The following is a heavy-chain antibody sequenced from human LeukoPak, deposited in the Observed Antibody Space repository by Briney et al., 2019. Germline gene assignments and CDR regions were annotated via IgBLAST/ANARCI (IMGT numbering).Heavy chain of an antibody. CDR3: AKKEDYDILN. V-gene: IGHV3-30*18. CDR1: GFTFNNYG. J-gene: IGHJ4*02. CDR2: ISYDGSSK. Sequence: GGSLRLSCAASGFTFNNYGMHWVRQAPGKGLEWVAVISYDGSSKYYADSVKGRFTISRDNSKNTLYLQMNSLRAEDTAVYYCAKKEDYDILNWGQGTLVTVSS. D-gene: IGHD3-9*01.